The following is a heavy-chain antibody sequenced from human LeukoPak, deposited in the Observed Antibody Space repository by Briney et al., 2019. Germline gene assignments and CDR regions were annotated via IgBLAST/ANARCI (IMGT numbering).Heavy chain of an antibody. J-gene: IGHJ4*02. CDR3: ARHSRSVDYGSGSYTWDY. Sequence: SETLSLTCTVSGGSISRYYWSWIRQPPGKGLEWIGTIYYSGSTYYNLSLKSRVTISVDTSRKQFSLKLSSVTAADTAVYYCARHSRSVDYGSGSYTWDYWGQGTLVTVSS. V-gene: IGHV4-59*04. CDR2: IYYSGST. D-gene: IGHD3-10*01. CDR1: GGSISRYY.